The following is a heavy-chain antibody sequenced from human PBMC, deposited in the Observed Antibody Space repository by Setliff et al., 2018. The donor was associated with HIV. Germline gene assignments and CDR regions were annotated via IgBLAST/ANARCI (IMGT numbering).Heavy chain of an antibody. J-gene: IGHJ6*02. V-gene: IGHV4-39*07. CDR1: GGSISNSNYF. D-gene: IGHD2-21*01. CDR3: ARSYCGGGLCFRGLDL. Sequence: SETLSLPCAVSGGSISNSNYFWDWIRQPPGKGLEWIGSAGSADYGGNAYYNPSLKSRVTISVETSKNQFSLKLTSVTAADTAVYYCARSYCGGGLCFRGLDLWGQGTTVTVSS. CDR2: AGSADYGGNA.